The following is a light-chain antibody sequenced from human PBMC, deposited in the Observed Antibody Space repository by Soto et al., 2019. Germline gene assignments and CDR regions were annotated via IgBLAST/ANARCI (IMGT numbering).Light chain of an antibody. J-gene: IGKJ1*01. CDR1: ESVTDY. CDR2: DVS. CDR3: QQRSDWPWT. V-gene: IGKV3-11*01. Sequence: DIVLTQSPATLSLSPGERGTLSCRASESVTDYLAWYQQKPGQAPRLLVYDVSYRAAGIPTRFSGGGSGTDFTLTISNVEPEDFAVYYCQQRSDWPWTFGQGTKVDIK.